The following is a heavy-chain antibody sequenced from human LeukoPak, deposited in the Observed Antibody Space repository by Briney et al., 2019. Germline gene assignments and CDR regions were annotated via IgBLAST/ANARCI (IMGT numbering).Heavy chain of an antibody. V-gene: IGHV3-30*02. CDR2: IRYDRRNQ. CDR3: AKDKVRYYTSRWSGLVDT. D-gene: IGHD6-13*01. J-gene: IGHJ5*02. CDR1: GFTFSSYG. Sequence: PGGSLRLSCAASGFTFSSYGMHWVRQAPGKGLEWVAFIRYDRRNQYYADSVKGRFTISRDNSKTTLYLQMNSLRVDDTSIYFCAKDKVRYYTSRWSGLVDTGGQGTLVTVSS.